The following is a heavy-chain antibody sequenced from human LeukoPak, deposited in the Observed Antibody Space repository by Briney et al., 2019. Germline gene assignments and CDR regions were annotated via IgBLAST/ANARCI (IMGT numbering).Heavy chain of an antibody. CDR2: IKQDGSEI. V-gene: IGHV3-7*01. CDR1: GFTISGYW. CDR3: ARDKIVGPTTLDY. Sequence: SGGSLRLSCAASGFTISGYWMSWVRQTPEKGLEWVANIKQDGSEIYYVDSVKGRFTISRDNAENSLYLQMNSLRADDTAVYYCARDKIVGPTTLDYWAREPWSPSPQ. J-gene: IGHJ4*02. D-gene: IGHD1-26*01.